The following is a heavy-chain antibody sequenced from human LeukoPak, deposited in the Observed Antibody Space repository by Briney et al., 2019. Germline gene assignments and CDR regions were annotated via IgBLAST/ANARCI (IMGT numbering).Heavy chain of an antibody. D-gene: IGHD4-17*01. CDR1: GFTFSSYS. J-gene: IGHJ4*02. CDR2: ISSSSSTK. V-gene: IGHV3-48*01. Sequence: GGSLRLSCAASGFTFSSYSMNWVRQAPGKGLEWVSYISSSSSTKYYADSVKGRFTISSDNAKNSLYLQMNSLRAEDTAVYYCAREDYGKYFFDFWGQGTLVTVPS. CDR3: AREDYGKYFFDF.